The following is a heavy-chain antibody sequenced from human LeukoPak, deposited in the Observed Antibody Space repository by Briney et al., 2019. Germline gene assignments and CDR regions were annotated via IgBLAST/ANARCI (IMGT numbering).Heavy chain of an antibody. CDR2: ICYSGST. J-gene: IGHJ4*02. Sequence: SETLSLTCTVSGGSISSYYWSWIRQPPGKGLEWIGYICYSGSTNYNPSLKSRVTISVDTSKNQFSLKLSSVTAADTAVYYCARDKGEYSSGLEYWRQGTLVTVSS. CDR3: ARDKGEYSSGLEY. D-gene: IGHD6-19*01. V-gene: IGHV4-59*01. CDR1: GGSISSYY.